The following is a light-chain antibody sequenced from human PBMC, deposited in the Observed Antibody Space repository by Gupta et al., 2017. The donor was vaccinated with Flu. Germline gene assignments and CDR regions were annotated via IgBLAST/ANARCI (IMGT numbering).Light chain of an antibody. CDR1: QDISNY. J-gene: IGKJ3*01. CDR3: QQYDNLLS. Sequence: DIQMTQSPSSLSASVGDRVTITCQASQDISNYLNWYQHKPGKAPKLLIYDASNLETGVPSRFSGSGSGTDFTFTISSLQPEDIATYYCQQYDNLLSFGHGTKVDIK. V-gene: IGKV1-33*01. CDR2: DAS.